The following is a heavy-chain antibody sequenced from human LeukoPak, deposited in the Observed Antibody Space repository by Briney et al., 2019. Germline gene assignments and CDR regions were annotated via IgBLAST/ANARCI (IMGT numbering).Heavy chain of an antibody. J-gene: IGHJ5*02. CDR2: ISGSEGST. V-gene: IGHV3-23*01. CDR3: AKLLSGYCSRTSCLTWFDP. Sequence: GGALRLSCAASGFTFSSYVMSWVRQAPGKGLEWVSAISGSEGSTWYADSVKGRFTVSRDNSKNTLYLQMNRLRAEDTAVYYCAKLLSGYCSRTSCLTWFDPWGQGTLVTVSS. D-gene: IGHD2-2*01. CDR1: GFTFSSYV.